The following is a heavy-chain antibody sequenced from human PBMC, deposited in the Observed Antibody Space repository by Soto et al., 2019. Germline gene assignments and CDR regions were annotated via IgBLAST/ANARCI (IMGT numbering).Heavy chain of an antibody. CDR3: ARAPSGSYPEFDY. V-gene: IGHV3-30-3*01. J-gene: IGHJ4*02. CDR2: ITYDGSNQ. Sequence: GGSLRLSCAASGFIFSSYTMHWVRQAPGKGLEWVGVITYDGSNQYYADSVKGRFTISRDNSRNMLFLQMNSLRPDDTAVYYCARAPSGSYPEFDYWGQGTLVTVS. CDR1: GFIFSSYT. D-gene: IGHD1-26*01.